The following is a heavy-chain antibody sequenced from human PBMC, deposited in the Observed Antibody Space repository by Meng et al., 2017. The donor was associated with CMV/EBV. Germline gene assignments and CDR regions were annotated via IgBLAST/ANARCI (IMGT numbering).Heavy chain of an antibody. CDR1: GGTFSSYA. V-gene: IGHV1-69*05. D-gene: IGHD6-6*01. CDR2: IIPIFGTA. Sequence: SVKVSCKASGGTFSSYAISWVRQAPGQGLEWMGGIIPIFGTANYAQKFQGRVTITTDESTSTAYMELSSLRSEDTAVYYCARWYSSSSTSPHAFDIWGQGTMGTVSS. CDR3: ARWYSSSSTSPHAFDI. J-gene: IGHJ3*02.